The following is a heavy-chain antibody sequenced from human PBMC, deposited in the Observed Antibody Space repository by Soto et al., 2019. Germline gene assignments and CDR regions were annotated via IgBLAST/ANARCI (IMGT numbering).Heavy chain of an antibody. D-gene: IGHD3-22*01. CDR3: AAVNYYDSSGPRDI. CDR2: ISGSGGNA. CDR1: GFTFSSYA. Sequence: GGSLRLSCAASGFTFSSYAMSWVRQAPGKGLEWVSTISGSGGNAYYADSVKGRFSISRDNSKNTLRLQMNSLRAEDTAVYYCAAVNYYDSSGPRDIWGQGTMVTVSS. V-gene: IGHV3-23*01. J-gene: IGHJ3*02.